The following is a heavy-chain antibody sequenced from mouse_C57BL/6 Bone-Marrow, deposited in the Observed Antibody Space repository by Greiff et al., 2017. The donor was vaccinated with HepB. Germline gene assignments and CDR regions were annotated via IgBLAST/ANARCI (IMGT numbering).Heavy chain of an antibody. CDR2: INPGSGGT. J-gene: IGHJ2*01. CDR1: GYAFTNYL. Sequence: QVQLQQSGAELVRPGTSVKVSCKASGYAFTNYLIQWVKQRPGQGLEWIGEINPGSGGTNYNEKFKGKATLTADKSSSTAYMHLSSLTSEDSAVYFCARSLITTVVFDYWGQGTTLTVSS. D-gene: IGHD1-1*01. CDR3: ARSLITTVVFDY. V-gene: IGHV1-54*01.